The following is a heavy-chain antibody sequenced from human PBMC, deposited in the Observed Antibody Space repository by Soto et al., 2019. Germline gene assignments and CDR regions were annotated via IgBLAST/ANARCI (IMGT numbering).Heavy chain of an antibody. V-gene: IGHV1-18*01. J-gene: IGHJ4*02. D-gene: IGHD3-10*01. CDR1: GYTFTSYG. CDR3: ASGWFGEFVYQFDY. CDR2: ISAYNGNT. Sequence: QVQLVQSGAEVKKPGASVKVSCKPSGYTFTSYGITWVRQAPGQGLEWMGWISAYNGNTNYAQKFQGRVTXXTXTPXSTAYMELRSLGSDDTAVYYCASGWFGEFVYQFDYWGQGTLVTVSS.